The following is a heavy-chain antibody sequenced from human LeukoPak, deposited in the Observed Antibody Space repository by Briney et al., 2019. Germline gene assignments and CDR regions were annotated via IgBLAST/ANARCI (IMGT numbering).Heavy chain of an antibody. D-gene: IGHD2-15*01. CDR3: ARKYCGGGSCYNSRGWFDR. Sequence: ASVKVSCKASGCTFSSYAISWVRQAPGQGLEWMGGIIPIFGTANYAQKFQGRVTITSDESTSTAYMELNSLRSEDTAMYYCARKYCGGGSCYNSRGWFDRWGQGTLVTVSS. V-gene: IGHV1-69*13. CDR1: GCTFSSYA. J-gene: IGHJ5*02. CDR2: IIPIFGTA.